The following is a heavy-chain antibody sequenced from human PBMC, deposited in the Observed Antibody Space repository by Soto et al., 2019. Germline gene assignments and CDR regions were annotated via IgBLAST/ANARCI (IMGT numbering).Heavy chain of an antibody. J-gene: IGHJ3*02. D-gene: IGHD6-13*01. CDR1: GGAFSSYA. Sequence: GAAVKVSCKASGGAFSSYASSWVVQAPGQGREGMGGIIAIFGTANYAQKFQGRVTIPADDSTSTAYIELSRLRSADTAVYSCAREGDSRSNGAYAFDIWGQGTMVTVSS. CDR3: AREGDSRSNGAYAFDI. CDR2: IIAIFGTA. V-gene: IGHV1-69*13.